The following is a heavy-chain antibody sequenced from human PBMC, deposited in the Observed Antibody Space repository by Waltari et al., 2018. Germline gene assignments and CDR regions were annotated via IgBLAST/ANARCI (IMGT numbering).Heavy chain of an antibody. CDR2: IYTSGST. J-gene: IGHJ3*02. D-gene: IGHD6-19*01. CDR1: GISISSASYY. V-gene: IGHV4-61*09. Sequence: QVQLQESGPGLVKPSQTLSLTCTVSGISISSASYYWSWIRQSAGKGLEWIGYIYTSGSTNYNPSLKSRVTISVDTAKNQFSLKRSSVTAADTAVYYCARGDQWRVGSQGLDVADIWGQGTMVTVSS. CDR3: ARGDQWRVGSQGLDVADI.